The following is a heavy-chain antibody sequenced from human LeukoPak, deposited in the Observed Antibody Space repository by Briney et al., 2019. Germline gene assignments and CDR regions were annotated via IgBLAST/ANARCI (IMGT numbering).Heavy chain of an antibody. CDR2: IYYSGST. CDR3: ARGGSSSWKDYYYYGMDV. D-gene: IGHD6-13*01. CDR1: GGSISSYY. J-gene: IGHJ6*02. V-gene: IGHV4-59*01. Sequence: PSETLSLTCTVSGGSISSYYWSWIRQPPGKGLEWIGYIYYSGSTNYNPSLKSRVTISVDTSKNQFSLKLSSATAADTAVYYCARGGSSSWKDYYYYGMDVWGQGTTVTVSS.